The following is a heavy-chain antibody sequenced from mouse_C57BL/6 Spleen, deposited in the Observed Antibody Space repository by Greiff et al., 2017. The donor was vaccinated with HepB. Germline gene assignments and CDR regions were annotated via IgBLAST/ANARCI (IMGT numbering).Heavy chain of an antibody. J-gene: IGHJ4*01. V-gene: IGHV1-55*01. CDR3: ARLVYYDYDVRYAMDY. Sequence: QVQLQQPGAELVKPGASVKMSCKASGYTFTSYWITWVKQRPGQGLAWIGDIYPGSGSTNYNEKFKSKATLTVDTSSSTAYMQLSSLTSEDSAVYYCARLVYYDYDVRYAMDYWGQGTSVTVSS. CDR1: GYTFTSYW. D-gene: IGHD2-4*01. CDR2: IYPGSGST.